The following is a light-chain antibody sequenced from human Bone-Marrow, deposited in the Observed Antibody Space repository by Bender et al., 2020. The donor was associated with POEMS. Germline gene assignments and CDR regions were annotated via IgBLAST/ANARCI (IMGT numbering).Light chain of an antibody. V-gene: IGLV3-21*02. Sequence: SNVLTQPPSVSVAPGQTASISCGGNNIGSRSVHWYQQRPGQAPVMVVYNDKDRPSGIPERFSGSKSGSSASLAITGLQAEDEADYYCQSYDSSLNAYVFGTGTKVTVL. CDR2: NDK. J-gene: IGLJ1*01. CDR1: NIGSRS. CDR3: QSYDSSLNAYV.